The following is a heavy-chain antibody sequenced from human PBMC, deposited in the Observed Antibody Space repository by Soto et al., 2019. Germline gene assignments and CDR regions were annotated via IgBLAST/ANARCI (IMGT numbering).Heavy chain of an antibody. CDR2: IYYSGST. Sequence: PSETLSLTCTVSGGYISSGGYYWSWIRQHPGKGLEWIGYIYYSGSTYYNPSLKSRVTISVDTSKNQFSLKLSSVTAADTAVYYCARTDSSGYYRDLYYFDYWGQGTLVTVSS. CDR1: GGYISSGGYY. CDR3: ARTDSSGYYRDLYYFDY. J-gene: IGHJ4*02. V-gene: IGHV4-31*03. D-gene: IGHD3-22*01.